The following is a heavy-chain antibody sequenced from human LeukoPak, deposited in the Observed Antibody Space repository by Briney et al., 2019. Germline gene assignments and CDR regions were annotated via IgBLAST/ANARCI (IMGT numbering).Heavy chain of an antibody. CDR1: GFTFSSYG. Sequence: GGSLRLSCAASGFTFSSYGMHWVRQAPGKGLEWVAVIWYDGSNKYYADSVKGRFTISRDNSKNTLYLQMNSLRAEDTAVYYCARAVGAGPQPAFFDYWGQGTLVTVSS. CDR2: IWYDGSNK. J-gene: IGHJ4*02. V-gene: IGHV3-33*01. D-gene: IGHD1-1*01. CDR3: ARAVGAGPQPAFFDY.